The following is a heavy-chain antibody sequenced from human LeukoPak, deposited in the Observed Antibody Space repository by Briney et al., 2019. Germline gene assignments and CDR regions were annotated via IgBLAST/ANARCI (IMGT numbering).Heavy chain of an antibody. V-gene: IGHV3-23*01. CDR1: GFTFSSYA. CDR2: ISGSGGST. Sequence: AGSLRLSCAASGFTFSSYAMSWVRQAPGKGLEWVSAISGSGGSTYYADSVKGWFTISRDNSKNTLYLQMNSLRAEDTAVYYCAKDLSGATVYWGQGTLVTVSS. CDR3: AKDLSGATVY. D-gene: IGHD1-26*01. J-gene: IGHJ4*02.